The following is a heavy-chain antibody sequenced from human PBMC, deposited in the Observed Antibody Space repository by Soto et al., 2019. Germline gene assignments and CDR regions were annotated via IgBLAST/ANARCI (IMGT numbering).Heavy chain of an antibody. J-gene: IGHJ3*02. CDR2: IKQDGSEK. D-gene: IGHD2-2*01. Sequence: EVQLVESGGGLVQPGGSLRLSCAASGFTFSNYWMSWVRQAPGKGLEWVANIKQDGSEKYYVDSVKGRFTISRDNAKNSLYLQMNSLRAEDTDVYYCARKNRIVVVPAAKNDAFDIWGQGTMVTVSS. CDR3: ARKNRIVVVPAAKNDAFDI. V-gene: IGHV3-7*01. CDR1: GFTFSNYW.